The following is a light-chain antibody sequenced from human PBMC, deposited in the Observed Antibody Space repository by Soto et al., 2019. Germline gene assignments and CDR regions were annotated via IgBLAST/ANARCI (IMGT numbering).Light chain of an antibody. CDR2: AAS. CDR1: QDISNW. CDR3: QQTKSYPLA. J-gene: IGKJ4*01. Sequence: DIRMTQSPSSVSASVGDRVTITFRASQDISNWLAWYQQRPGKAPNLLIYAASSFQTGVPSRFSGGGFGTDFTLTISSLQPEDFATYYCQQTKSYPLAFGGGTKVEIK. V-gene: IGKV1-12*01.